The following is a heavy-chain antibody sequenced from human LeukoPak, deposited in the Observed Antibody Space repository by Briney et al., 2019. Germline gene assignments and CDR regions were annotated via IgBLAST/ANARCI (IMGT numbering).Heavy chain of an antibody. CDR1: GFSLSNARMG. Sequence: SGPVLVKPTETLTLTCTVSGFSLSNARMGVSWIRQPPGKALEWLAHIFSNDEKSYSTSLKSRLTISKDTSKSQVVLTMTNMDPVDTATYYCARIHGGNSGDWYFDLWGRGTLVTVSS. CDR2: IFSNDEK. V-gene: IGHV2-26*02. D-gene: IGHD4-23*01. J-gene: IGHJ2*01. CDR3: ARIHGGNSGDWYFDL.